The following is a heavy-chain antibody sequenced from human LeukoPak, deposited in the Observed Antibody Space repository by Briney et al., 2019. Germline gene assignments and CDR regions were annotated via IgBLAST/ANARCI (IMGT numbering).Heavy chain of an antibody. Sequence: SSETLSLTCTVSGCSIRSGYYWGWIRQPPGKGLEWIGNIYHSGSTYYNPSLKSRVIISVDTSKNQISLKLTSVTAADTAVYYCARGPGWRIAARPSDYWGQGTLVTVSS. J-gene: IGHJ4*02. CDR1: GCSIRSGYY. D-gene: IGHD6-6*01. V-gene: IGHV4-38-2*02. CDR3: ARGPGWRIAARPSDY. CDR2: IYHSGST.